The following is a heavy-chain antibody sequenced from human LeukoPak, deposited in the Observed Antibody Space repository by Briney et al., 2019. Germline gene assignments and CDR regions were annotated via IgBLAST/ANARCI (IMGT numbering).Heavy chain of an antibody. CDR3: ASNGYSYGYGYFQH. V-gene: IGHV4-59*08. J-gene: IGHJ1*01. Sequence: SETLSLTCTVSGGSISSYYWSWIRQPPGKGLEWSGYIYYSGSTNYNPSLTSRVTISVDPSQNQFSLKLSSVTAADTAVYYCASNGYSYGYGYFQHWGQGTPVTVSS. CDR1: GGSISSYY. D-gene: IGHD5-18*01. CDR2: IYYSGST.